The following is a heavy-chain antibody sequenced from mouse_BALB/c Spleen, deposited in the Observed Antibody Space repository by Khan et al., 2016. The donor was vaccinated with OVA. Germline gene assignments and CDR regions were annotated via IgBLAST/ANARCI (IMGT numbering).Heavy chain of an antibody. CDR1: GYAFTNYL. D-gene: IGHD2-10*01. J-gene: IGHJ4*01. CDR3: ARKNKAYYGNYYTVDY. Sequence: QVQLQQSGAELVRPGTSVKVSCKASGYAFTNYLIEWIKQRPGQGLEWIGVINPGSGGTNYNEKFKGKATLTADKSSSTAYMQLSSLTSDDSAVYFCARKNKAYYGNYYTVDYWGQGTSVTVSS. V-gene: IGHV1-54*01. CDR2: INPGSGGT.